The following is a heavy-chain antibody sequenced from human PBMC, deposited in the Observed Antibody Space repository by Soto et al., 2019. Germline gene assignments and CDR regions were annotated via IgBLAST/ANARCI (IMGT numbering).Heavy chain of an antibody. D-gene: IGHD6-25*01. CDR1: GGSISNYY. CDR3: ARASGYFDY. Sequence: QVQLQESGPGLVKPSETLSLTCTVSGGSISNYYWSWIRQPPDKGLEWIGYIHYSGSTNYNPSLKSRVTRSVDTSKNHFSLKLSSVTAADAAVYYCARASGYFDYWGQGTLVTVSS. V-gene: IGHV4-59*01. J-gene: IGHJ4*02. CDR2: IHYSGST.